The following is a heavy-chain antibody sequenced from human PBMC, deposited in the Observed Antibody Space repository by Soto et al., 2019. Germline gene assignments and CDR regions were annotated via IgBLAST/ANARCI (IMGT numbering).Heavy chain of an antibody. J-gene: IGHJ5*02. CDR3: GRVGGRSNPPYNWSDP. CDR2: IYYSGNT. D-gene: IGHD4-4*01. V-gene: IGHV4-61*01. CDR1: GGSVSSGSYY. Sequence: SETLSLTCTVSGGSVSSGSYYWSWIRQPPGKGLEWIGYIYYSGNTNYNPSLKSRVTISVDTSKNQFSLKLNSVTAADTAVYYCGRVGGRSNPPYNWSDPWGKETLFAVSS.